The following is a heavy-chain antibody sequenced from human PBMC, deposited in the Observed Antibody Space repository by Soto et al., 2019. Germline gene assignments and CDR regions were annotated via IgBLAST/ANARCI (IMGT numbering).Heavy chain of an antibody. CDR1: GFTFSTFG. CDR2: ISYDGNNK. J-gene: IGHJ6*01. V-gene: IGHV3-30*18. CDR3: AKDRQAYGDYDYYCYGLDV. Sequence: HLVESGGGVVPPGASLRLSCAASGFTFSTFGMHWVRQTPGKGLEWVAVISYDGNNKVYSDSVKGRFTISRDNFKNTVDLVMNNLKVDDTAVYYFAKDRQAYGDYDYYCYGLDVWGQGATVSVSS. D-gene: IGHD4-17*01.